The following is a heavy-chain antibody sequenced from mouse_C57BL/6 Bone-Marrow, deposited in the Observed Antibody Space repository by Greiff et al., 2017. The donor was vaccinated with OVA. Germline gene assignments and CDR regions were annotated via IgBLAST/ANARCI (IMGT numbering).Heavy chain of an antibody. Sequence: QVQLKQPGAELVKPGASVKLSCKASSYTFTSYWMHWVKQRPGQGLEWIGMIHPNSGSTNYNEKFKSKATLTVDKSSSTAYMQLSSLTSEDSAVYYCARGGQLRLPWFAYWGQGTLVTVSA. J-gene: IGHJ3*01. CDR2: IHPNSGST. CDR1: SYTFTSYW. V-gene: IGHV1-64*01. CDR3: ARGGQLRLPWFAY. D-gene: IGHD3-2*02.